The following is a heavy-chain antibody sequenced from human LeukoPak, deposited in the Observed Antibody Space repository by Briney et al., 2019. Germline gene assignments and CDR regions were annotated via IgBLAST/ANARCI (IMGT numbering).Heavy chain of an antibody. CDR2: IKQDGSEK. Sequence: GGSLRLSCAASGFTFSSYWMSWVRQAPGKGLEWVANIKQDGSEKYYVDSVKGRFTISRDNAKNSLYLQMNSLRAGDTALYYCAKGDSSSSPFDYWGQGTLVTVSS. CDR3: AKGDSSSSPFDY. CDR1: GFTFSSYW. V-gene: IGHV3-7*03. D-gene: IGHD6-6*01. J-gene: IGHJ4*02.